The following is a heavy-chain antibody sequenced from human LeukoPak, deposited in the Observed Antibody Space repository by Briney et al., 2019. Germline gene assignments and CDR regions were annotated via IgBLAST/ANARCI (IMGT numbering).Heavy chain of an antibody. CDR2: ISSSGSTI. D-gene: IGHD3-3*01. CDR3: AKPGEEDFWSGYHYFDY. J-gene: IGHJ4*02. CDR1: GFTFSDYD. V-gene: IGHV3-11*01. Sequence: GGSLRLSCAASGFTFSDYDMSWIRQAPGKGLEWVSYISSSGSTIYYTDSVKGRFTISRDNSKNTLYLQMNSLRAEDTAVYYCAKPGEEDFWSGYHYFDYWGQGTLVTVSS.